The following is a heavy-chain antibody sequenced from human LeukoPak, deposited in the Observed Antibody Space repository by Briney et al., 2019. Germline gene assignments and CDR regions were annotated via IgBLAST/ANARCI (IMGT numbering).Heavy chain of an antibody. CDR2: INPNSGGT. Sequence: GASVKVSCKASGYTFTGYYMHWVRQAPGQGLEWMGWINPNSGGTNYAQKFQGRVTMTRDTSISTAYMELSRLRSDDTAVYYCAGDRERVEYQLPEYDYWGQGTLVTVSS. D-gene: IGHD2-2*01. CDR1: GYTFTGYY. CDR3: AGDRERVEYQLPEYDY. J-gene: IGHJ4*02. V-gene: IGHV1-2*02.